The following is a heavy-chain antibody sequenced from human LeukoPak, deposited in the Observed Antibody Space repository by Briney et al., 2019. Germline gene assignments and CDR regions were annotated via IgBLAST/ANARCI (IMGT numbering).Heavy chain of an antibody. CDR3: ARVRYSDSSVLTRKRSYYFDY. D-gene: IGHD3-22*01. J-gene: IGHJ4*02. Sequence: SETLSLTCTVSGYSISSGYYWAWIRQHAGKGLESIGHISTSGSTNYNPSLKSRVTMSVDTSKNQFSLKLSSVTAADTAVYYCARVRYSDSSVLTRKRSYYFDYWGQGTLVTVSS. CDR1: GYSISSGYY. V-gene: IGHV4-4*07. CDR2: ISTSGST.